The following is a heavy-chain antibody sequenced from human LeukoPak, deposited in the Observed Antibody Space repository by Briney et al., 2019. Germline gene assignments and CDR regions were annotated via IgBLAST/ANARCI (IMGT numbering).Heavy chain of an antibody. J-gene: IGHJ4*02. V-gene: IGHV1-2*02. D-gene: IGHD6-19*01. Sequence: ASVKVSCKASGYTFTGYYLFWVRQAPGQGLEWMGWINPNSGETNYTQRFQGRVTMTWDTSISTAWDTSFSTAYMELSRLTYDDTAVYYCARLYAGSGSPHYFDYWGQGTLVTVSS. CDR1: GYTFTGYY. CDR2: INPNSGET. CDR3: ARLYAGSGSPHYFDY.